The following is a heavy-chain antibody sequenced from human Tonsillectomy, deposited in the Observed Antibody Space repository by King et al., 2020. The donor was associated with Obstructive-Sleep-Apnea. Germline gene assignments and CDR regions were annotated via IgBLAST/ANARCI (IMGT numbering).Heavy chain of an antibody. CDR2: IYYSGST. V-gene: IGHV4-39*01. Sequence: QLQESGPGLVKPSETLSLTCTVSGGSISSSSYYWGWIRQPPGKGLEWIGSIYYSGSTYYNTSLKSRVTISVDTSKNQFSLKLSSVTAADTAVYYCARQANYYDSSGYYYVHGHFDYWGQGTLVTVSS. J-gene: IGHJ4*02. CDR1: GGSISSSSYY. CDR3: ARQANYYDSSGYYYVHGHFDY. D-gene: IGHD3-22*01.